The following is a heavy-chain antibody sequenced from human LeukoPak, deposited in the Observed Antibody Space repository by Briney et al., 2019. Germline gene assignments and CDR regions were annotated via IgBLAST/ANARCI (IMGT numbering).Heavy chain of an antibody. CDR1: GGSFSGYY. CDR2: INHSGST. J-gene: IGHJ4*02. V-gene: IGHV4-34*01. D-gene: IGHD2/OR15-2a*01. Sequence: SETLSLTCAVYGGSFSGYYWSWIRQPPGKGLEWIGEINHSGSTNYNPSLKSRVTISVDTSKNQFSLKLSSVTAADTAVYYCARDRISRFDYWGQGTLVTVSS. CDR3: ARDRISRFDY.